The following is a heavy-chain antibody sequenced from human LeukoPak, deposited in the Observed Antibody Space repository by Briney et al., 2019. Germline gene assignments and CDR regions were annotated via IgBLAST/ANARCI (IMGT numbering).Heavy chain of an antibody. J-gene: IGHJ6*03. Sequence: GASVKVSCKASGYTFTSYGISWVRQAPGQGLEWMGWISAYNGNTNYAQKLQGRVTMTTDKSTSTAYMELSSLRSEDTAVYYCARDTGVRHRAYYYYYRDVWGEGTTVTISS. D-gene: IGHD4-23*01. V-gene: IGHV1-18*01. CDR1: GYTFTSYG. CDR3: ARDTGVRHRAYYYYYRDV. CDR2: ISAYNGNT.